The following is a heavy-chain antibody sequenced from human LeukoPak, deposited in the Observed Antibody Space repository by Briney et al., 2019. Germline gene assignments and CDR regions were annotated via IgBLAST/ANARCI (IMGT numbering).Heavy chain of an antibody. D-gene: IGHD1-14*01. CDR2: VHYNGGT. Sequence: PSQTLSLTCTVSGGSISSGDYYWSWIRQPPGKGLEWIGYVHYNGGTSYNPSLESRVTMSADTSKNQFSLKLISVTAADTAVYYCAREMWTASDTGNPFDYWGQGALVTVSS. V-gene: IGHV4-61*08. CDR3: AREMWTASDTGNPFDY. CDR1: GGSISSGDYY. J-gene: IGHJ4*02.